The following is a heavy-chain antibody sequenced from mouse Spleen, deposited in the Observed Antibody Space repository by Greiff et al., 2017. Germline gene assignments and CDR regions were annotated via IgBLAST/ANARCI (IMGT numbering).Heavy chain of an antibody. CDR2: ISSGGSYT. J-gene: IGHJ3*01. CDR1: GFTFSSYG. Sequence: EVKVVESGGDLVKPGGSLKLSCAASGFTFSSYGMSWVRQTPDKRLEWVATISSGGSYTYYPDSVKGRFTISRDNAKNTLYLQMSSLKSEDTAMYYCTREGITTFAYWGQGTLVTVSA. D-gene: IGHD2-4*01. V-gene: IGHV5-6*01. CDR3: TREGITTFAY.